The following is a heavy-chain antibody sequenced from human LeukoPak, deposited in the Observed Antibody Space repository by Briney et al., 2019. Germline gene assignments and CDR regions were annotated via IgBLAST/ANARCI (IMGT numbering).Heavy chain of an antibody. J-gene: IGHJ4*02. D-gene: IGHD1-1*01. CDR1: GFTFSSYW. Sequence: GGSLRLPCEASGFTFSSYWMSWVRQAPGKGLEWVAHIKEDESDEYYVDSVRGRFTASRDNAKNSVNLQMNSLRVEDTAVYYCARWRGRQSEFDYWGQGTLVTVSS. CDR3: ARWRGRQSEFDY. V-gene: IGHV3-7*01. CDR2: IKEDESDE.